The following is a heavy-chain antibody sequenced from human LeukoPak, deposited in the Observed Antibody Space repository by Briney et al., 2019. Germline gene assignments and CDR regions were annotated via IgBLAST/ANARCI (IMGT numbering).Heavy chain of an antibody. V-gene: IGHV3-23*01. CDR3: AKDLRGYYGSGSPSGLDY. CDR1: GFTFSSYA. J-gene: IGHJ4*02. D-gene: IGHD3-10*01. Sequence: GGSLRLSCAASGFTFSSYAMSWVRQAPGKGLEWVSAISGSGGSTYYADSVKGRFTISRDNSKNTLYLQMNSLRAEDTAVYYCAKDLRGYYGSGSPSGLDYWGQGTLVTVSP. CDR2: ISGSGGST.